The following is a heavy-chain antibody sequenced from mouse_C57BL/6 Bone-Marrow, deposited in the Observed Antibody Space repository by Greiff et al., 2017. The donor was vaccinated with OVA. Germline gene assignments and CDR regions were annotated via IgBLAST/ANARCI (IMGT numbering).Heavy chain of an antibody. V-gene: IGHV1-69*01. CDR1: GYTFTSYW. Sequence: VQLQQPGAELVMPGASVKLSCKASGYTFTSYWMHWVKQRPGQGLEWIGEIDPSDSYTNYNQKFKGKSTLTVDKSSSTAYMQLSSLTSEDSAVYYCARWYYGSGYWGQGTTLTVSS. J-gene: IGHJ2*01. D-gene: IGHD1-1*01. CDR3: ARWYYGSGY. CDR2: IDPSDSYT.